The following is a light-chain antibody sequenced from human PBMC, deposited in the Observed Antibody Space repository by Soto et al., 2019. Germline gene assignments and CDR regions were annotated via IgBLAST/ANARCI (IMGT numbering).Light chain of an antibody. J-gene: IGKJ4*01. CDR2: GAS. Sequence: EVVLTQSPPTRSLSPGVGATLSCKASQSVDSRLAWYQQKPGQALRLRIEGASSRGTDIPARFSGNGSATEFTLTFACLQSEDFAVYCCLKYSKLPLAFGGGTRVENK. CDR1: QSVDSR. CDR3: LKYSKLPLA. V-gene: IGKV3-15*01.